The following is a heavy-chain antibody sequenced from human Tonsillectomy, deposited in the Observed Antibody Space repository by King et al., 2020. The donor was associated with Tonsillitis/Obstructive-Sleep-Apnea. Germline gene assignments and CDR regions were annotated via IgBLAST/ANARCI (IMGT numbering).Heavy chain of an antibody. V-gene: IGHV3-9*01. D-gene: IGHD1-7*01. J-gene: IGHJ4*02. CDR3: AKDKKTTKNWNYGTPSDY. Sequence: VQLVESGGGLVQPGRSLRLSCAASGFTFDDYAMHWVRQAPGKGLEWVSSISWNSGTKGYADSVKGRFTISRDNAKNSLYLQMNSLRSEDTAFYYCAKDKKTTKNWNYGTPSDYWGQGTLVTVSS. CDR2: ISWNSGTK. CDR1: GFTFDDYA.